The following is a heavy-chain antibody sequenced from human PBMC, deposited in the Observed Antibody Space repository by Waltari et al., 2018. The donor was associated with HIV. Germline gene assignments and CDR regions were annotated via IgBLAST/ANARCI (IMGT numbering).Heavy chain of an antibody. V-gene: IGHV4-34*01. CDR2: INHSGST. Sequence: QVQLQQWGAGLLKPSETLSLTCAVYGGSFSGYSWSWIRQPPGKGLEWIGEINHSGSTNYNPSLKSRVTISVDTSKNQFSLKLSSVTAADTAVYYCARGPLITMIVAGCAFDIWGQGTMVTVSS. CDR3: ARGPLITMIVAGCAFDI. CDR1: GGSFSGYS. J-gene: IGHJ3*02. D-gene: IGHD3-22*01.